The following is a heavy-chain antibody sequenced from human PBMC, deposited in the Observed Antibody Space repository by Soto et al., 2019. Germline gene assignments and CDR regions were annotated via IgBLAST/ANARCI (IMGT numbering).Heavy chain of an antibody. J-gene: IGHJ5*02. CDR1: GYTFTSYD. Sequence: QVQLVQSGVEVKKPGASVKVSCKASGYTFTSYDINWVRQATGQGLEWMGWMNPNSGNTGYAQKFXGXVXXTRNTSISTDYMELSSLRSEDTAVYYGARERAAAGSNRFDPWGQGTLVIVSS. V-gene: IGHV1-8*01. CDR2: MNPNSGNT. D-gene: IGHD6-13*01. CDR3: ARERAAAGSNRFDP.